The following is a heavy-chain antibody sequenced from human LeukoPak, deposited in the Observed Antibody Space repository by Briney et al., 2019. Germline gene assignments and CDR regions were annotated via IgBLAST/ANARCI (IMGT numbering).Heavy chain of an antibody. V-gene: IGHV4-39*07. CDR1: GGSISSSSYY. D-gene: IGHD1-26*01. J-gene: IGHJ6*03. Sequence: SETLSLTCTVSGGSISSSSYYWGWIRQPPGKGLEWIGSIYYSGRTYYNPSLKSRVTISVDTSKNQFSLKLSSVTAADTAVYYCARGGGSYFYYYYYMDVWGKGTTVTVSS. CDR2: IYYSGRT. CDR3: ARGGGSYFYYYYYMDV.